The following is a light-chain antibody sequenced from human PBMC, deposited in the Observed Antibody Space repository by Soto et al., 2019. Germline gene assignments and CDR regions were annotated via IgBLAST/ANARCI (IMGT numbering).Light chain of an antibody. CDR3: QAWDSSTVV. Sequence: SYELTQQPSVSVSPGQTASITCSGDKLGYKYACWYQQKPGQSPLLVIYQDNKRPSGIPERFSGSNSGNTATLTISGTQAMYEADYYCQAWDSSTVVFGGGTKLTVL. CDR2: QDN. CDR1: KLGYKY. J-gene: IGLJ2*01. V-gene: IGLV3-1*01.